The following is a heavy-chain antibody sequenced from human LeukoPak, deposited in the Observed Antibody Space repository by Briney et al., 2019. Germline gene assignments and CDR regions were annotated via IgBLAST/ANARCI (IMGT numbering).Heavy chain of an antibody. V-gene: IGHV3-11*04. CDR1: GFTFSDYY. J-gene: IGHJ4*02. Sequence: GGSLRLSCAASGFTFSDYYMSWIRQAPGKGLGWVSDISSSGSTIYYADSVKGRFTLSRHNAKHSLYLQMNSLRAEDPAEFFLARDINNDSPYLGYRGQGNHVTVSS. CDR3: ARDINNDSPYLGY. D-gene: IGHD1-14*01. CDR2: ISSSGSTI.